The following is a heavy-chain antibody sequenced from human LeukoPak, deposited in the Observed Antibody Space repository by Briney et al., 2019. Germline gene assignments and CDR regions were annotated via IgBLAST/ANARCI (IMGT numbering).Heavy chain of an antibody. CDR3: ARGYYDASGYLS. J-gene: IGHJ5*02. CDR1: GFTFSSYS. Sequence: GGSLRLSCAASGFTFSSYSMNWVRQAPGKGLEWVSSISSSSSYIYYADSVKGRFTISRDNAKNSLYLQMNSLRAEDTALYHCARGYYDASGYLSWGQGTLVTVSS. D-gene: IGHD3-22*01. CDR2: ISSSSSYI. V-gene: IGHV3-21*04.